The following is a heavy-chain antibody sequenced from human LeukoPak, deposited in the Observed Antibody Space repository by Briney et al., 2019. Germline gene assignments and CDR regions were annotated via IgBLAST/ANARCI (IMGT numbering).Heavy chain of an antibody. Sequence: PGGSLRLSCAASGFTVSTNYMSWVRQAPGKGLEWVSVIYSGDTTFYADSVRGKFTISRDNPKNTLYLQMNSLRAEDTAVYYCASILRSSSGYYFDYWGQGTLVTVSS. J-gene: IGHJ4*02. CDR3: ASILRSSSGYYFDY. D-gene: IGHD3-10*01. V-gene: IGHV3-66*01. CDR2: IYSGDTT. CDR1: GFTVSTNY.